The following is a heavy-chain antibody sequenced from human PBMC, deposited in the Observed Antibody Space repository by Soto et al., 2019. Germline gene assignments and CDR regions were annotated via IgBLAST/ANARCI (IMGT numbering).Heavy chain of an antibody. D-gene: IGHD1-7*01. CDR2: IGGSSGTT. CDR1: ALTFSNFA. V-gene: IGHV3-23*01. J-gene: IGHJ4*02. Sequence: PGGSLRLSCEVSALTFSNFAMSWVRQAPGKGLEWASAIGGSSGTTFYADSVKGRFTISKDYAKNMLYLQMNSLRAEDTAVYYCAKFKGFNWNYVSDYRGQGVPVTVSS. CDR3: AKFKGFNWNYVSDY.